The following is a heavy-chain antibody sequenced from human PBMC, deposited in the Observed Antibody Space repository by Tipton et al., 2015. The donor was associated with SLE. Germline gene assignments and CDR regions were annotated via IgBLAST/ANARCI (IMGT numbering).Heavy chain of an antibody. D-gene: IGHD2-15*01. CDR3: MRRGDWWGWFDP. J-gene: IGHJ5*02. CDR2: ACCSDTT. Sequence: TLSLTCTVSGDSFDSNKFYWGWVRQPPGKGLEWIGSACCSDTTYSNPSLKSRVTISIDTSRNQFSLKLRSVTAADTAIYYCMRRGDWWGWFDPWGQGALVTVSS. V-gene: IGHV4-39*01. CDR1: GDSFDSNKFY.